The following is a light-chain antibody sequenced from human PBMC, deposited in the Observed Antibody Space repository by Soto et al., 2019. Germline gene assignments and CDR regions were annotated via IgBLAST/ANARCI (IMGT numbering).Light chain of an antibody. CDR2: DAS. V-gene: IGKV3-15*01. J-gene: IGKJ1*01. Sequence: EMLMTQSPATLSVSPGERATLSCRASQSVSSNLAWYQQKFGQAPRLLIYDASTKATGIPARFSGSGSGTEFTLTISSLQSEDFAVYYCQQYNNWPPTFGQGTKVDI. CDR1: QSVSSN. CDR3: QQYNNWPPT.